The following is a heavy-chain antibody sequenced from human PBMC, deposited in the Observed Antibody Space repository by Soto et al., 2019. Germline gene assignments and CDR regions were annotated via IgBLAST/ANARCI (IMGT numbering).Heavy chain of an antibody. J-gene: IGHJ6*02. CDR3: AREDSSGWYYYYYGMDV. CDR1: GDSVSSNSAA. D-gene: IGHD6-19*01. Sequence: SQTLSLTFAISGDSVSSNSAAWNWSRQSPSRGLEWLGRTYYRSKWYNDYAVSVKSRITINPDTSKNQFSLQLNSVTPEDTAVYYCAREDSSGWYYYYYGMDVWGQGTTVTVS. V-gene: IGHV6-1*01. CDR2: TYYRSKWYN.